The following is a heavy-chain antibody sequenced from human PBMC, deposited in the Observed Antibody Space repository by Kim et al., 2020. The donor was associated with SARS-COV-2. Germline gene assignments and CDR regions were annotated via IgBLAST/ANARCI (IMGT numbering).Heavy chain of an antibody. CDR2: VNHAGNT. Sequence: SETLSLTCAVYGGSFSGYYWSWIRQPPGKGLEWIGEVNHAGNTNYNSSLKSRVTISIDTSKNQFSLKVNSVTAADTATYYCARGQEKGRKRPVDSWGQGILVTVSS. CDR1: GGSFSGYY. J-gene: IGHJ4*02. V-gene: IGHV4-34*01. CDR3: ARGQEKGRKRPVDS.